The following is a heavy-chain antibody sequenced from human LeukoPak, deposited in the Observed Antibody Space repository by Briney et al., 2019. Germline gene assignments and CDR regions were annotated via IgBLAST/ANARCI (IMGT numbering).Heavy chain of an antibody. V-gene: IGHV3-23*01. J-gene: IGHJ4*02. CDR1: GFTFSSYA. Sequence: PGGSLRLSCAASGFTFSSYAMSWVRQAPGKGLGWVSAISGSGGSTYYADSVKGRFTISRDNSKNTLYLQMNSLRAEDTAVYYCGRNLGGRSGYWGQRTLVTVSS. D-gene: IGHD1-26*01. CDR2: ISGSGGST. CDR3: GRNLGGRSGY.